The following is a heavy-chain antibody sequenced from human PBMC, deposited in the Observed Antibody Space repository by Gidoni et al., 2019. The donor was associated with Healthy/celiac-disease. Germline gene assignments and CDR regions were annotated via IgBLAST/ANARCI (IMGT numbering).Heavy chain of an antibody. V-gene: IGHV3-30*04. J-gene: IGHJ4*02. CDR2: ISYDGSNK. CDR1: GFTFSSYA. D-gene: IGHD5-12*01. Sequence: QVQLVASGGGVVQPGRSLRLSCAASGFTFSSYAMHWVRQAPGKGLEWVAVISYDGSNKYYADSVKGRFTISRDNSKNTLYLQMNSLRAEDTAVYYCARDWGRDGYNFPGAYWGQGTLVTVSS. CDR3: ARDWGRDGYNFPGAY.